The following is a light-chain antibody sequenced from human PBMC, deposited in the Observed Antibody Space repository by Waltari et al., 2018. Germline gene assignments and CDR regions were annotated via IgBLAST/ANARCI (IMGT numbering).Light chain of an antibody. V-gene: IGKV3-11*01. Sequence: DIVLTQSPAILSLSPGERASLSCRASQSVTNYLAWYQQKPGQAPRLLIYDTCNRATGIPARLSGSGFGTDFTLTISSLEPEDFAVYYCQQRRDWPLTFGGGTKVEIK. CDR3: QQRRDWPLT. CDR2: DTC. CDR1: QSVTNY. J-gene: IGKJ4*01.